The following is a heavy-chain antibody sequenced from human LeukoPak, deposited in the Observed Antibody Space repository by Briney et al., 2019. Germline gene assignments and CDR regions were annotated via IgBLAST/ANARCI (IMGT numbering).Heavy chain of an antibody. CDR3: ARSLYSNGWSGGY. D-gene: IGHD6-19*01. V-gene: IGHV3-9*01. CDR2: IGWNSGSI. CDR1: GFTFDDYA. Sequence: GGSLRLSCAASGFTFDDYAMHWVRQAPGKGLEWVSGIGWNSGSIGYADSVKGRFTISRDNAKNSLYLQMNSLRAEDTALYYCARSLYSNGWSGGYWGQGTLVTVSS. J-gene: IGHJ4*02.